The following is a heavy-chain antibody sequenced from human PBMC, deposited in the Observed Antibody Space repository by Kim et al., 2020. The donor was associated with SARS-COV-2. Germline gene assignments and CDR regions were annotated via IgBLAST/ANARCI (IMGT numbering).Heavy chain of an antibody. CDR1: GGSFSGYY. V-gene: IGHV4-34*01. Sequence: SETLSLTFAVYGGSFSGYYWSWIRQPPGKGLEWIGEINHSGSTNYNPSLKSRVTILVDTTKNQFSLKLISVTAADTAVYYCARESGHMVVVVVAPYYYYYIDDWGKGTTVTVSS. CDR3: ARESGHMVVVVVAPYYYYYIDD. CDR2: INHSGST. J-gene: IGHJ6*03. D-gene: IGHD2-15*01.